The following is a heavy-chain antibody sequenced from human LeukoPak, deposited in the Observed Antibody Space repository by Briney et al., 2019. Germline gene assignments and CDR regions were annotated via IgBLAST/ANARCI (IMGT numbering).Heavy chain of an antibody. D-gene: IGHD3-3*01. V-gene: IGHV1-2*06. CDR2: INPNSGGT. J-gene: IGHJ4*02. Sequence: ASVKVSCKASGYTFTGYYMHWVRQAPGQGLEWMGRINPNSGGTNYAQKFQGRVTMTRDTSISTAYMELSRLRSDDTAVYYCARDKEIRHYGFWSGYFLFDYWGQGTLVTVSS. CDR3: ARDKEIRHYGFWSGYFLFDY. CDR1: GYTFTGYY.